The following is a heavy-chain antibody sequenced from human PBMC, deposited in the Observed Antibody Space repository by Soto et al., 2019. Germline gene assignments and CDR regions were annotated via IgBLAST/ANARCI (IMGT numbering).Heavy chain of an antibody. D-gene: IGHD3-22*01. J-gene: IGHJ4*02. V-gene: IGHV3-30*18. CDR2: VAYDGSNK. Sequence: PGRSMRLSCAAAAVTLSNYDMHWVRQAPGKLLEWLALVAYDGSNKYYGDSEKGRVTKSRVNSKNTMYLQINGLEAEGTAVYYCAKHFRPRYYYDTTGYYRDYWGQRTLVTVSS. CDR1: AVTLSNYD. CDR3: AKHFRPRYYYDTTGYYRDY.